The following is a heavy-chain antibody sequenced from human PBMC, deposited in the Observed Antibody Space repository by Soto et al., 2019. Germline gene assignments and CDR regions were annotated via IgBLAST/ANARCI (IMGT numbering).Heavy chain of an antibody. CDR1: GFTFSSYS. CDR2: ISSSSSTI. Sequence: GGSLRLFCAASGFTFSSYSMNWVRQTPGKGLEWVSYISSSSSTIYYADSVKGRFTISRDNAKNSLYLQMNSLRAEDTAVYYCARANYYGSPGDFDYWGQGTLVTVSS. D-gene: IGHD3-10*01. CDR3: ARANYYGSPGDFDY. V-gene: IGHV3-48*01. J-gene: IGHJ4*02.